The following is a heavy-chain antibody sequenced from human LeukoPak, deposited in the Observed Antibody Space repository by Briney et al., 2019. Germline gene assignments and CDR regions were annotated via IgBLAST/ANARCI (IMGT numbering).Heavy chain of an antibody. CDR1: GFTFSNYA. CDR2: ISYAGSNK. V-gene: IGHV3-30-3*01. Sequence: GGSLRLSCVASGFTFSNYAVHWVRQAPGKGLEWVALISYAGSNKYYRDSVKGRFTISRDDSKNTLYLQMNNLRAEDTAVYYCARARDCWGQGTLVTVSS. CDR3: ARARDC. J-gene: IGHJ4*02.